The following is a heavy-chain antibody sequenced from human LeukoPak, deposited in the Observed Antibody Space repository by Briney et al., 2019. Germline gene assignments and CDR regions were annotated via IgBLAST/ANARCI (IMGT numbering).Heavy chain of an antibody. J-gene: IGHJ6*03. CDR3: AKGSKAVAFTRDHYMDV. CDR2: ISYDGSDK. D-gene: IGHD6-19*01. CDR1: GFTFTSYG. V-gene: IGHV3-30*18. Sequence: GGSLRLSCAASGFTFTSYGMHWVRQAPGKGLEWVAVISYDGSDKYYADSVKGRFTISRDNSKNTLYLQMNSLRAEDTAVYYCAKGSKAVAFTRDHYMDVWGKGTTVTISS.